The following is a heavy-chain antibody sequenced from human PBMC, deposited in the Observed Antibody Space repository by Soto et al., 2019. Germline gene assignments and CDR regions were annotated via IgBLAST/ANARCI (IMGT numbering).Heavy chain of an antibody. CDR2: IYYSGST. CDR3: ARRPTVTTLLYYYYYGMDG. Sequence: QVQLHESGPGLVKPSQTLSLTCTVSGGSISSGGYYWSWIRQHPGKGLEWIGYIYYSGSTYYNPSLKSRVTISVDTSKNQFSLKLRYVTASDTAVYYCARRPTVTTLLYYYYYGMDGWCKGTTGNVSS. CDR1: GGSISSGGYY. D-gene: IGHD4-17*01. J-gene: IGHJ6*04. V-gene: IGHV4-31*03.